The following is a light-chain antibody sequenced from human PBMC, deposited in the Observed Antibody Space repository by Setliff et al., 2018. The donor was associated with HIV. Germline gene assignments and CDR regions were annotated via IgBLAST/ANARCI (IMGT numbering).Light chain of an antibody. J-gene: IGLJ3*02. CDR2: EVT. CDR3: SSYAGTGTWM. V-gene: IGLV2-23*02. Sequence: QSALTQPASVSGSPGESITIYCTGSSSDVGKYNLVSWYQQHPGKAPKLVISEVTKRPSGVSNRFSGSKSDSTASLTISGLQTEDESDYYCSSYAGTGTWMFGGGTK. CDR1: SSDVGKYNL.